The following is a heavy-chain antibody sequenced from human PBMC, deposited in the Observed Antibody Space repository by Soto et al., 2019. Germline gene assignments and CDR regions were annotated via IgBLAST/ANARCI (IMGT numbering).Heavy chain of an antibody. D-gene: IGHD5-12*01. CDR1: GYTFTSHG. V-gene: IGHV1-18*04. Sequence: ASVKVSCKASGYTFTSHGISWLRQAPGQGLEWMGWISGYNGNTNYAQKIQGRVIMTTDTSTSTAYMELRSLRSDDTAMYYCARDKVEMATIFDYWGQGTLVTVSS. CDR2: ISGYNGNT. J-gene: IGHJ4*02. CDR3: ARDKVEMATIFDY.